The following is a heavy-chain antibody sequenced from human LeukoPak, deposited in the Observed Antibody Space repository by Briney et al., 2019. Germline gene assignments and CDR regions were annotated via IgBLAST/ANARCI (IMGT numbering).Heavy chain of an antibody. V-gene: IGHV1-69*05. Sequence: SVKVSCKASGGTFSSYAISWVRQAPGQGLEWMGGIIPIVVTANYAQKFQVRVTITTDESTSTAYMELSSLRSEDTDVYYCARAGVPAAIEFYYYYYYMDVWGKGTTVTVSS. CDR2: IIPIVVTA. J-gene: IGHJ6*03. CDR3: ARAGVPAAIEFYYYYYYMDV. CDR1: GGTFSSYA. D-gene: IGHD2-2*01.